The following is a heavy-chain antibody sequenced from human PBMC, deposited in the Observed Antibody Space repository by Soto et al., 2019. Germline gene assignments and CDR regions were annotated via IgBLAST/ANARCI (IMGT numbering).Heavy chain of an antibody. J-gene: IGHJ3*02. CDR1: GYTFTSYG. V-gene: IGHV1-18*01. Sequence: ASVKVSCKASGYTFTSYGISWVRQAPGQGLEWMGWISAYNGNTNYAQKLQGRVTMTTDTSTNTAYMELRSLRSDDTAVYYCARVPIVLRYFDWSSPDAFDIWGQGTTVTVSS. D-gene: IGHD3-9*01. CDR2: ISAYNGNT. CDR3: ARVPIVLRYFDWSSPDAFDI.